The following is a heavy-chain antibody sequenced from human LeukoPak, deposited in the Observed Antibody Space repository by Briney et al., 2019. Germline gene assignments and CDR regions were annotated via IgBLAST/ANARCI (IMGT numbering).Heavy chain of an antibody. V-gene: IGHV4-59*01. J-gene: IGHJ6*03. CDR2: IYYSGST. D-gene: IGHD6-13*01. Sequence: SETLSLTCTVSGGSISSYYWSWIRQPPGKGLEWIGYIYYSGSTNYNPSLKSRVTISVDTSKNQFSLKLSSVTAADTAVYYCARVSSSWSHYYYNMDVWGKGTTVTVSS. CDR3: ARVSSSWSHYYYNMDV. CDR1: GGSISSYY.